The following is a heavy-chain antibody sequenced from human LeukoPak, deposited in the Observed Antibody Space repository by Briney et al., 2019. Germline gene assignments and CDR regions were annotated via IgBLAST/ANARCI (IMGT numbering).Heavy chain of an antibody. J-gene: IGHJ6*03. D-gene: IGHD2-8*01. V-gene: IGHV3-30*02. CDR2: IRYDGTNR. Sequence: PGRSLRLSCVVSGFAFSSYAMHWVRQAPGKGLEWGAFIRYDGTNRLYAGSLQGRFTISRDNSQNTLFLEMDSLRPEDTGVYYCAKTSLGQCTSPYCYPFMDVWGNGTTVAVSS. CDR3: AKTSLGQCTSPYCYPFMDV. CDR1: GFAFSSYA.